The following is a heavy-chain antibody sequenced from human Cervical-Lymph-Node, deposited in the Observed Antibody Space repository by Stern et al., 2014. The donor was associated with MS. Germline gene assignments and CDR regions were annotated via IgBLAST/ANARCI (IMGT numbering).Heavy chain of an antibody. V-gene: IGHV5-51*01. CDR1: GLRFSTHW. D-gene: IGHD6-19*01. J-gene: IGHJ4*02. CDR2: IFPHDSDT. Sequence: EVQLVESGAEVKKPGESLKIACQSSGLRFSTHWIAWVRQKPGRGLEWMGGIFPHDSDTRNGPSFEGQVTISADQSTNTAYLQWSSLKTSDTAIYYCARHGPSTGLMSPFDSWGQGTLLTVSS. CDR3: ARHGPSTGLMSPFDS.